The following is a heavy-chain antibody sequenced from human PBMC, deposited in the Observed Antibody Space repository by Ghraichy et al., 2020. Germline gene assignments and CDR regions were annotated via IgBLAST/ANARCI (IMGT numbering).Heavy chain of an antibody. V-gene: IGHV3-33*01. J-gene: IGHJ5*02. CDR2: IWYDESSE. CDR3: ARGWGGALRGAGNWFDP. D-gene: IGHD3-10*01. Sequence: GGSLRLSCTASGFTFSNFGMHWVRQAPGKGLQWVAVIWYDESSEYYADSVKGRFTISRDNSKNTLFLQMNSLEVEDTAMYYCARGWGGALRGAGNWFDPWGQGTLVTVSS. CDR1: GFTFSNFG.